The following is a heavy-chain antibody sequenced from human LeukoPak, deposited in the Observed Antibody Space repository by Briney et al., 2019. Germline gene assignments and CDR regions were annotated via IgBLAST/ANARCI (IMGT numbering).Heavy chain of an antibody. J-gene: IGHJ4*02. V-gene: IGHV4-31*03. CDR2: IYDSGST. D-gene: IGHD3-10*01. Sequence: PSETLSLTCTVSGVSISRGGDYWSWIRQHPGKGLEWIGYIYDSGSTYYNPSLKSRVTISADTSKNQFSLKLSSVPAADTAVFYCARVPIIRGVIEDWGQGTLVSVSS. CDR3: ARVPIIRGVIED. CDR1: GVSISRGGDY.